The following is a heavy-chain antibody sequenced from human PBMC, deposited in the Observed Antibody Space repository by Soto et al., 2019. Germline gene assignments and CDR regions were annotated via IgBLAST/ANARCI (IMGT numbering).Heavy chain of an antibody. CDR3: AHGHPLDFHY. CDR1: GFSLSPSGVA. Sequence: QITLKESGPALVKPTQTLTLTCTFSGFSLSPSGVAVAWIRQPPGKALEWLALIYWNGIERYSPSLKSRLTITKDTSKNQVVLTVTNMDPVDTATYFCAHGHPLDFHYWGQGTLVTVSP. CDR2: IYWNGIE. V-gene: IGHV2-5*01. J-gene: IGHJ4*02.